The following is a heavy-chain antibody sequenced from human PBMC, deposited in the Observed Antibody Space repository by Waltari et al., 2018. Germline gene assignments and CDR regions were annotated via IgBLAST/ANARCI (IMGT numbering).Heavy chain of an antibody. J-gene: IGHJ4*02. Sequence: EVQLLESGGGLVQPGGSLRLSCAASGFTFSSYAMSWVRQAPGKGVKWVAAISGTGDSTYYADAVKGRFTISRDSSKNTLYLQMDSLRAEDTAVYYCAKQFGSGSYYLDYWGQGTLVTVSS. CDR1: GFTFSSYA. D-gene: IGHD3-10*01. V-gene: IGHV3-23*01. CDR3: AKQFGSGSYYLDY. CDR2: ISGTGDST.